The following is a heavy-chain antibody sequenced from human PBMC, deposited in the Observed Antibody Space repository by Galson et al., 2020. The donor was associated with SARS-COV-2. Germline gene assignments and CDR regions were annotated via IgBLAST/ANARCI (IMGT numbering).Heavy chain of an antibody. CDR2: MSSSSSYI. V-gene: IGHV3-21*01. Sequence: KIGESLKISCAASGFTFSSYSMNWVRQAPGKGLEWVSSMSSSSSYIYYADSVKGRFTISRDNSKNTLYLQMNSLRAEDTAVYYCARDYYDSSGYSAGMDVWGQGTTVTVSS. J-gene: IGHJ6*02. CDR3: ARDYYDSSGYSAGMDV. CDR1: GFTFSSYS. D-gene: IGHD3-22*01.